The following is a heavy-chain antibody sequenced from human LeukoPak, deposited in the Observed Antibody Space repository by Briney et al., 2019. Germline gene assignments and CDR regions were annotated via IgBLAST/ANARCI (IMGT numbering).Heavy chain of an antibody. J-gene: IGHJ4*02. CDR2: INHSGST. V-gene: IGHV4-34*01. D-gene: IGHD3-22*01. CDR1: GGSFSGYY. Sequence: SETLSLTCAVYGGSFSGYYWSWIRQPPGKGLEWIGEINHSGSTNYNPSLKSRVTISVDTSKNQFSLKLSPVTGADTAVYYCARGRNGEGLVVVTIQYYFDYWGQGTLVTVSS. CDR3: ARGRNGEGLVVVTIQYYFDY.